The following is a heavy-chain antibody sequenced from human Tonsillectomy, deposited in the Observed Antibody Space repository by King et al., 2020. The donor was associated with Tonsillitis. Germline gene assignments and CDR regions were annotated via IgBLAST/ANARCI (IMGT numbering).Heavy chain of an antibody. D-gene: IGHD3-10*01. V-gene: IGHV5-10-1*03. CDR3: ARLSYSGSGGYYYYMDV. J-gene: IGHJ6*03. Sequence: QLVQSGAEVKKPGESLRISWKGSGYSFTSYWITWVLQMTGKGLEWMGRIDPIDSYCDYCPSFQGHVLISADKSISTAYLQWGILKASDTAMYYCARLSYSGSGGYYYYMDVWGKGTTVTVSS. CDR1: GYSFTSYW. CDR2: IDPIDSYC.